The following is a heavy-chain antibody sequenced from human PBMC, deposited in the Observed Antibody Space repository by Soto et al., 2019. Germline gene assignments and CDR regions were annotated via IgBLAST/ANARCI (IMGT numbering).Heavy chain of an antibody. Sequence: SETLSLTCTVSGGSISSRSYYWGWIRQPPGKGLEWIGSIYYSGSTYYNPSLKSRVTISVDTSKNQFSLKLSSVTAADTAVYYCARVALPGYSKIYYYMDVWGKGTTVTVSS. CDR2: IYYSGST. CDR3: ARVALPGYSKIYYYMDV. CDR1: GGSISSRSYY. V-gene: IGHV4-39*01. D-gene: IGHD6-13*01. J-gene: IGHJ6*03.